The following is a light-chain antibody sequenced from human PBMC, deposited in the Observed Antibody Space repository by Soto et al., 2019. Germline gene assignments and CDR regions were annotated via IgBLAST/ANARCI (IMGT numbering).Light chain of an antibody. Sequence: EIVMTQSPATLSVSPGERATLSCRASQSVSSNLAWYQQKPGQAPRLLFYGASTRATGIPARFSGSGSGTEFTLTISSLQSEDFAVYYCQQYNNWPPYTFGQWTKLEIK. CDR3: QQYNNWPPYT. J-gene: IGKJ2*01. CDR1: QSVSSN. CDR2: GAS. V-gene: IGKV3-15*01.